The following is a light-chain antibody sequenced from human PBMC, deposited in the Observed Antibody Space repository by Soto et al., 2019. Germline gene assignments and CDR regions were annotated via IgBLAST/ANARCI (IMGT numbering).Light chain of an antibody. CDR3: QQYVTSSPRT. Sequence: EIVLTQSPGTLSLSPGERATLSCRASHTISSSYLAWYQQKPGQSPRLLMYGISRRAPGIPDRFSGSGSGTDFNLNITRLEHEDFAVYYCQQYVTSSPRTFGQGTKVEIK. CDR1: HTISSSY. J-gene: IGKJ1*01. V-gene: IGKV3-20*01. CDR2: GIS.